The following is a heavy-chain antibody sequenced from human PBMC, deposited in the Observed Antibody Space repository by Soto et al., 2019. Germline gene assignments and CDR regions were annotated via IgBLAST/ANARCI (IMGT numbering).Heavy chain of an antibody. CDR2: ISDSGST. J-gene: IGHJ2*01. V-gene: IGHV4-31*03. CDR3: ARGTNWYFDL. CDR1: GGSIGSGAYY. Sequence: QVRLQESGPGLVKPSQTLSLTCSVSGGSIGSGAYYCSWFRQHPGKGLEWIGYISDSGSTDYNPSVDSRVTISLDMSETQFSLSLSSVTAADTAVYYCARGTNWYFDLWGRGTLVTVSS.